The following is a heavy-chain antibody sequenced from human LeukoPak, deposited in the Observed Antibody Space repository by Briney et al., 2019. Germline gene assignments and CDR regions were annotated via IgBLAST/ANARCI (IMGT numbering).Heavy chain of an antibody. CDR3: TRDLMDYDVSTGLHHYYMDV. J-gene: IGHJ6*02. CDR2: IKQDGSKE. CDR1: GFTFSSYW. D-gene: IGHD3-9*01. V-gene: IGHV3-7*01. Sequence: GGSLRLSCAASGFTFSSYWMTWFRQAPGKGLEWVANIKQDGSKEYYLDSVKGRFTISRDNAKNTLYLQMNTLRVEDTAVYYCTRDLMDYDVSTGLHHYYMDVWGQGTTVTVSS.